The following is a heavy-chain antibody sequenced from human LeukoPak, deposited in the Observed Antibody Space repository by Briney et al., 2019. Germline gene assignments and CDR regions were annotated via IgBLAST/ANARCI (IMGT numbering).Heavy chain of an antibody. Sequence: QPGGSLRLSCAASGFTFSSYWMHWVRQAPGKGLVWVSRINTDGSSTTYADSVKGRFTISRDNAKNTLFLQMNSLRAEDTALYYCARAGGGNLNFDYWGQGTLVTVSS. J-gene: IGHJ4*02. V-gene: IGHV3-74*01. D-gene: IGHD2-15*01. CDR3: ARAGGGNLNFDY. CDR1: GFTFSSYW. CDR2: INTDGSST.